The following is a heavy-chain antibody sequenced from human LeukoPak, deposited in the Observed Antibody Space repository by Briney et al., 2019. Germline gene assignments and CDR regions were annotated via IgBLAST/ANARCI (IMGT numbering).Heavy chain of an antibody. V-gene: IGHV4-34*01. CDR1: GGSFSGYY. D-gene: IGHD3-22*01. Sequence: SETLSLTCAVYGGSFSGYYWSWIRQPPGKGLEWIGEINHSGGTNYNPSLKSRVTISVDTSKNQFSLKLSSVTAVDTAVYYCARGAEYYYDSSGYSDYWGQGTLVTVSS. J-gene: IGHJ4*02. CDR3: ARGAEYYYDSSGYSDY. CDR2: INHSGGT.